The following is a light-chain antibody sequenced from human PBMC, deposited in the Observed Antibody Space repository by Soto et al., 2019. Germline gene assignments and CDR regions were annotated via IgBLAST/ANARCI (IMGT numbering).Light chain of an antibody. V-gene: IGKV1-8*01. Sequence: IRMTQSPSSLSASTGDRVAITCRASQGISSYLAWYQQKPGKAPKLLIYAASTLQSGVPSRFSGSGSGTEYTLTISSLQPDDFATYYCLQDNMYPLTFGGGTKVDIK. CDR2: AAS. CDR1: QGISSY. J-gene: IGKJ4*01. CDR3: LQDNMYPLT.